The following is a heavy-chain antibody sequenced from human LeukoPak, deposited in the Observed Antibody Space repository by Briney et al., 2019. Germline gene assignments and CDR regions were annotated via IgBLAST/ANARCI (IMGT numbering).Heavy chain of an antibody. CDR3: ARGVWMVRGVIIGCFDS. J-gene: IGHJ4*02. CDR2: IYYSGST. Sequence: TPSETLSLTCTVSGGSISSHYWSWIRQPPGKGLEWIGYIYYSGSTNYNPSLKSRVTISVDTSKNQFSLKLSSVTAADTAVYYCARGVWMVRGVIIGCFDSGGQGTLVTVPS. V-gene: IGHV4-59*11. D-gene: IGHD3-10*01. CDR1: GGSISSHY.